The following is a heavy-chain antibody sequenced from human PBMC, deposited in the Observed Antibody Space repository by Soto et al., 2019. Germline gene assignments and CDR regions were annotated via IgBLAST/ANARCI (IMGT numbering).Heavy chain of an antibody. CDR2: ISSSSSTI. CDR1: GFTFSSYS. V-gene: IGHV3-48*01. D-gene: IGHD2-15*01. CDR3: ARADGYCSGGSCYGHFDY. J-gene: IGHJ4*02. Sequence: GGSLRLSCAASGFTFSSYSMNWVRQAPGKGLEWVSYISSSSSTIYYADSVKGRFTISRDNAKNSLYLQMNSLRAEDTAVYYCARADGYCSGGSCYGHFDYWGQGTLVTVSS.